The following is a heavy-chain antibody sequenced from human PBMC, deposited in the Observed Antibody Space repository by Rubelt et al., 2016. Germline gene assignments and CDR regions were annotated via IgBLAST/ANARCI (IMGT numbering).Heavy chain of an antibody. V-gene: IGHV4-59*12. Sequence: IYYSGSTNYNPSLKSRVTISVDTSKNQFSLKLSSVTAADTAVYYCARLQGPADAFDIWGQGTMVTVSS. CDR3: ARLQGPADAFDI. J-gene: IGHJ3*02. CDR2: IYYSGST.